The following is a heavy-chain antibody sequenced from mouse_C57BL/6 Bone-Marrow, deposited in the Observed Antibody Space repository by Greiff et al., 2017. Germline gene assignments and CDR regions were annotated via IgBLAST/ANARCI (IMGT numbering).Heavy chain of an antibody. CDR3: ARCKMGGLYYFDA. V-gene: IGHV1-26*01. J-gene: IGHJ1*03. CDR1: GYTFTNYY. CDR2: INPNNGGT. D-gene: IGHD2-3*01. Sequence: VQLQQSGPELVKPGASVKMSCKASGYTFTNYYMDWVKQNHGKSLEWIGDINPNNGGTKYNEKFKGKATLTVDKSSSTAYLELRRLTSEDSAVYYCARCKMGGLYYFDAWGTGTTLTVSS.